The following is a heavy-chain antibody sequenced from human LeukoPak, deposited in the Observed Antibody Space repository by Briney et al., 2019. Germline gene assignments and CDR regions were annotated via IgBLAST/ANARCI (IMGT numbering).Heavy chain of an antibody. D-gene: IGHD1-7*01. CDR2: ISAYDGNT. V-gene: IGHV1-18*01. CDR3: ARAAYNWNYYFDY. Sequence: ASVKVSCKASGYTFITYGITWVRQAPGQGLEWMGWISAYDGNTKYAQKLQDRVTMTTDTSTSTAYMELRGLRSDDTAVYYCARAAYNWNYYFDYWGQGTLVTVSS. J-gene: IGHJ4*02. CDR1: GYTFITYG.